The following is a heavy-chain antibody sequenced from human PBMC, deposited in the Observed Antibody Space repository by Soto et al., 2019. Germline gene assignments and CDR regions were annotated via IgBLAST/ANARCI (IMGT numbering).Heavy chain of an antibody. CDR3: ARAGLGRWLRRYYFDY. CDR1: GGTFSSYA. V-gene: IGHV1-69*06. CDR2: IIPIFGTA. J-gene: IGHJ4*02. Sequence: ASVKVSCKASGGTFSSYAISWVRQAPGQGLEWMGGIIPIFGTANYAQKFQGRVTITADKSTSTAYMELSSLRSEDMAVYYCARAGLGRWLRRYYFDYWGQGTLVTVSS. D-gene: IGHD5-12*01.